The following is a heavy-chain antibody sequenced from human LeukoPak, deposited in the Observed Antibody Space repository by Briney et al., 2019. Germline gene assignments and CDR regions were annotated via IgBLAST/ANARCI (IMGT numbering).Heavy chain of an antibody. CDR3: ARGRDGYNCDY. CDR1: GFTFSSYD. J-gene: IGHJ4*02. D-gene: IGHD5-24*01. CDR2: IWYDGSKK. Sequence: PGGSLRLSCAASGFTFSSYDMHWVRQAPGKGLEWVAVIWYDGSKKDYADSVKGRFTISRDNSKDTLYLQMNSLRAEDTAVYYCARGRDGYNCDYWGQGTLVTVSS. V-gene: IGHV3-33*08.